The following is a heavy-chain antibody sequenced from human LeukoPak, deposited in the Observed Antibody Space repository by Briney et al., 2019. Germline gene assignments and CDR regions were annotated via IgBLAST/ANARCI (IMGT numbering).Heavy chain of an antibody. Sequence: ASVKVSCKASGYTFTSYYMHWVRQAPGQGLEWMGIINPSGGSTSYAQKFQGRVTMTRDTSTSTVYMELSSLRSEDTAVYYCARDWGDDSGYDSVFDYWGQGTLVTVSS. CDR3: ARDWGDDSGYDSVFDY. CDR2: INPSGGST. CDR1: GYTFTSYY. V-gene: IGHV1-46*01. J-gene: IGHJ4*02. D-gene: IGHD5-12*01.